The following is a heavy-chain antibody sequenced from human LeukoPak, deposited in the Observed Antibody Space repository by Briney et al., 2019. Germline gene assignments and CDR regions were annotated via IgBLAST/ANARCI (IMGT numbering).Heavy chain of an antibody. CDR1: GFTFSSYA. CDR2: ISGSGGST. Sequence: GGSLRLSCAASGFTFSSYAMSWVRQAPGKGLEWVSAISGSGGSTYYADSVKGRFTIPRDNSKNTLYLQMNSLRAEDTAVYYCAKGGCSTSCYGLNWFDPWGQGTLVTVSS. CDR3: AKGGCSTSCYGLNWFDP. D-gene: IGHD2-2*01. J-gene: IGHJ5*02. V-gene: IGHV3-23*01.